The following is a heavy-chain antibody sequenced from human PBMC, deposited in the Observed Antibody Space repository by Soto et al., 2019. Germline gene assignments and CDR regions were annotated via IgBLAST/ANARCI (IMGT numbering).Heavy chain of an antibody. J-gene: IGHJ4*02. CDR1: GGTFSSYA. CDR2: IIPIFGTA. Sequence: SVKVSCKASGGTFSSYAISWVRQAPGQGLEWMGGIIPIFGTANYAQKFQGRVTITADESASTAYMELSSLRSEDTAVYYCARDAHYYDSSGSPSPLDYWGQGTLVTVS. V-gene: IGHV1-69*13. CDR3: ARDAHYYDSSGSPSPLDY. D-gene: IGHD3-22*01.